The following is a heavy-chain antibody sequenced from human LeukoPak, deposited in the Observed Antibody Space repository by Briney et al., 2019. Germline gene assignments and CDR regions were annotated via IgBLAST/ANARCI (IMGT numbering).Heavy chain of an antibody. V-gene: IGHV3-74*01. CDR1: GFTFSNYW. D-gene: IGHD3-16*01. Sequence: GGSLRLSCAASGFTFSNYWMHWVRQAPGKGLEWVSRINERATIISYADSVEGRFTISRENARNTLYLQMNSLIAEDTAVYYCVRDLILVWTPGDDFDHWGQGTLVTVSS. CDR2: INERATII. J-gene: IGHJ4*02. CDR3: VRDLILVWTPGDDFDH.